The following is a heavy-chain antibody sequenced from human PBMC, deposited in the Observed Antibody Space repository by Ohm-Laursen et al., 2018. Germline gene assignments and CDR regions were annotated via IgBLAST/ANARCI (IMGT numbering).Heavy chain of an antibody. CDR3: ARGFSGWWGRIDY. CDR2: INHSRST. D-gene: IGHD6-19*01. V-gene: IGHV4-34*01. CDR1: GGSFSGYY. Sequence: GTLSLTWAVYGGSFSGYYWNWIRQPPGKGLEWIGEINHSRSTKDNSSFKSRVTISVDTSKNQFSLKLSSVTAADTAVYYCARGFSGWWGRIDYWGQGILVTVSS. J-gene: IGHJ4*02.